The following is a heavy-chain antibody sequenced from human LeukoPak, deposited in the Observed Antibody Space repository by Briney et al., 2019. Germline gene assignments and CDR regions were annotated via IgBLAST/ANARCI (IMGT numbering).Heavy chain of an antibody. CDR2: ISYDGNNK. V-gene: IGHV3-30*02. CDR1: GFTFSSYG. J-gene: IGHJ5*01. D-gene: IGHD5-18*01. Sequence: PGGSLRLSCAASGFTFSSYGMHWVRQAPGKGLEWVAFISYDGNNKYYTDSVKGRFTISRDNSKKTVHLQMNSLRTEDTAMYYCAQARGYSFDSWGQGTLVTVSS. CDR3: AQARGYSFDS.